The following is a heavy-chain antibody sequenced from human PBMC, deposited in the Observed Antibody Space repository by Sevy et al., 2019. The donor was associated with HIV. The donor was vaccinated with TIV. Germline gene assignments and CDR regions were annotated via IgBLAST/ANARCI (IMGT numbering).Heavy chain of an antibody. V-gene: IGHV4-59*01. CDR2: IYYSGST. D-gene: IGHD6-25*01. CDR1: GGSISAYY. J-gene: IGHJ5*02. Sequence: SETLSLTCTIFGGSISAYYWSWFRQPPGRGLEYIGYIYYSGSTNYNPSLQSRVTISVDTSKNQFSLRLTSVTTADTATYYCARAPPVRSGDDSLNWFDPWGQGALVTVSS. CDR3: ARAPPVRSGDDSLNWFDP.